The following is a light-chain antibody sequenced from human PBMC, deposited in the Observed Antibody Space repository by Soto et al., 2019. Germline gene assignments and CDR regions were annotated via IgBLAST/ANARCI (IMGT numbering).Light chain of an antibody. CDR3: AAWDDSLNGPYVV. J-gene: IGLJ2*01. V-gene: IGLV1-44*01. CDR1: SSNIGSNT. CDR2: SNN. Sequence: QSVLTQRPSASGTPGQRVTISCSGSSSNIGSNTVNWYQQLPGTAPKLLIYSNNQRPSGVPDRFSGSKSGTSASLAISGLQSEDEADYYCAAWDDSLNGPYVVFGVGTKLTVL.